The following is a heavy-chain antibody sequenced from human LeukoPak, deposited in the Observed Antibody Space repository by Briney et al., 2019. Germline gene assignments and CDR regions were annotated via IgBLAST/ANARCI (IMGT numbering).Heavy chain of an antibody. D-gene: IGHD3-10*01. CDR3: ARDQYKMVRGVINY. CDR1: GGSISSGSYY. V-gene: IGHV4-61*02. J-gene: IGHJ4*02. Sequence: SQTLSLTCTVSGGSISSGSYYWSWIRQPAGKGLEWIGRIYTSGSTNYNPSLKSRVTISVDTSKNQFSLKLSSVTAADTAVYYCARDQYKMVRGVINYWGQGTLVTVSS. CDR2: IYTSGST.